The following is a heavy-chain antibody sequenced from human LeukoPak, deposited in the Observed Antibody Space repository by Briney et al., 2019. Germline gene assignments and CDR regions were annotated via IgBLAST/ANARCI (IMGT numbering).Heavy chain of an antibody. CDR2: ITGNGGST. J-gene: IGHJ4*02. D-gene: IGHD2-2*02. Sequence: GGSLTLSCAASGFTFSSYAMSWVRQAPGRGLEWVSAITGNGGSTYYADSVKGRFTISRENSKNTLYLQMNSLRAGDTAVYYCAKYTYQWGQGTLVTVSS. V-gene: IGHV3-23*01. CDR3: AKYTYQ. CDR1: GFTFSSYA.